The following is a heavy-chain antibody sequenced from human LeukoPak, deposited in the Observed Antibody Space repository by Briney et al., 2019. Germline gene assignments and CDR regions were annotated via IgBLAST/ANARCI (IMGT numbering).Heavy chain of an antibody. CDR1: GFTFSSYG. D-gene: IGHD2-15*01. CDR2: IYYDGSNK. V-gene: IGHV3-30*18. CDR3: AKDTDTYSALDY. Sequence: GGSLRLSCAASGFTFSSYGMHWVRQAPGKGLEWVAVIYYDGSNKYYADSVKGRFTISRDNSKNTLYLQMNSLRAEDTAVYYCAKDTDTYSALDYWGQGTLVTVSS. J-gene: IGHJ4*02.